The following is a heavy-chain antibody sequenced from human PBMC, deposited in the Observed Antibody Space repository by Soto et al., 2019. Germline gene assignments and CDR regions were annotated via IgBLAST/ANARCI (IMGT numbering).Heavy chain of an antibody. V-gene: IGHV3-23*01. CDR1: GFTFSSYA. CDR3: AKLPGHYYGSGSFNWFDP. D-gene: IGHD3-10*01. J-gene: IGHJ5*02. Sequence: EVQLLESGGGLVQPGGSLRLSCAASGFTFSSYAMSWVRQAPGKGLEWVSAISGSGGSTYYADSVKGRFTISRDNSKNTLYLRMNSLRAEDTAVYYCAKLPGHYYGSGSFNWFDPWGQGTLVTVSS. CDR2: ISGSGGST.